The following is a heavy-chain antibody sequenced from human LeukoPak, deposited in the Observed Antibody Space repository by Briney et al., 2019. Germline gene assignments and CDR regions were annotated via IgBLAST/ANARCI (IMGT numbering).Heavy chain of an antibody. Sequence: GASVKVSCKASGYTFTSNYMHWVRQAPGQGLEWMGIINPSGGSTSYAQKFQGRVTMTRDTSTSTVYMELSSLRSEDTAVYHCARPRGFHGFDYWGQGTLVTVSS. CDR2: INPSGGST. J-gene: IGHJ4*02. CDR3: ARPRGFHGFDY. V-gene: IGHV1-46*01. D-gene: IGHD3-10*01. CDR1: GYTFTSNY.